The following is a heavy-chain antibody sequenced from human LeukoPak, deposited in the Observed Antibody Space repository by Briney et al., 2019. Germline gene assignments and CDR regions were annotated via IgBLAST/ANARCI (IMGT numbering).Heavy chain of an antibody. CDR3: ARGGEKMAQGVIIFDY. J-gene: IGHJ4*02. Sequence: GGSLRLSCAASGFNFSSYWMTWVRQAPGKGLEWVANIKQDGSEKYYVDSVKGRFTISRDNAKNSLYLQMNSLRAEDTAVYYCARGGEKMAQGVIIFDYWGQGTLVTVSS. CDR2: IKQDGSEK. CDR1: GFNFSSYW. D-gene: IGHD3-10*01. V-gene: IGHV3-7*04.